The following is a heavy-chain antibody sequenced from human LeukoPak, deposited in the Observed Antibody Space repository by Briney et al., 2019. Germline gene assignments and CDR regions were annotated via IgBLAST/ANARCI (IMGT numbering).Heavy chain of an antibody. J-gene: IGHJ5*02. CDR1: GFTFSIYS. Sequence: GGSLRLSCAASGFTFSIYSMNWVRQAPGKGLEWVSYISSSGSTIYYADSVKGRFTISRDNAKNSLYLQMNSLRAEDTAVYYCARATMVIRSNWFDPWGQGTLVTVSS. D-gene: IGHD3-10*01. V-gene: IGHV3-48*04. CDR3: ARATMVIRSNWFDP. CDR2: ISSSGSTI.